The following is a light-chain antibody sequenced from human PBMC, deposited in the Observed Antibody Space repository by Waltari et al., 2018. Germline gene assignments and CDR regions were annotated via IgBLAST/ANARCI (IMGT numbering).Light chain of an antibody. Sequence: EIVMTQSPATLSVSPGEGATLSCRASQGINSDLAWYQHKPGQAPRRLFYGASTRAAGVRARFSGSGSGTEFTLTISSLQSEDFGVYYCQQSKIWPAFGQGTKVEIK. V-gene: IGKV3-15*01. CDR3: QQSKIWPA. CDR1: QGINSD. CDR2: GAS. J-gene: IGKJ1*01.